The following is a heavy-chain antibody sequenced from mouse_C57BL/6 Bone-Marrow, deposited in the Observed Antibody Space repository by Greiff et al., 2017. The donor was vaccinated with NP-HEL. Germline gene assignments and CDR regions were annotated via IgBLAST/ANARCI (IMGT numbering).Heavy chain of an antibody. CDR1: GFTFSSYG. V-gene: IGHV5-6*01. CDR3: ARRGSGYYFDY. CDR2: ISSGGSYT. D-gene: IGHD4-1*01. J-gene: IGHJ2*01. Sequence: EVQGVESGGDLVKPGGSLKLSCAASGFTFSSYGMSWVRQTPDKRLEWVATISSGGSYTYYPDSVKGRFTISRDNAKNTLYLQMSSLKSEDTAMYYCARRGSGYYFDYWGQGTTLTVSS.